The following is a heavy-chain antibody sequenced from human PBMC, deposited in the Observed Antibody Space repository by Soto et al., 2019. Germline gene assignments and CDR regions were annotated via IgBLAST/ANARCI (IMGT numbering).Heavy chain of an antibody. CDR2: IIPIFGTA. CDR3: ARVPVFFDSSGYPHYYYYYGMDV. V-gene: IGHV1-69*13. D-gene: IGHD3-22*01. Sequence: ASVKVSCKXSGGTCSSYAISWLRQAPGQGLEWLGGIIPIFGTANYAQKFQGRVTITADESTSTAYMELSSLRSEDTAVYYCARVPVFFDSSGYPHYYYYYGMDVWGQGTTVTVSS. J-gene: IGHJ6*02. CDR1: GGTCSSYA.